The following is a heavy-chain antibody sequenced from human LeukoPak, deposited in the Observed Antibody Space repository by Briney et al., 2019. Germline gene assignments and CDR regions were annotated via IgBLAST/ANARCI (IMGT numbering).Heavy chain of an antibody. J-gene: IGHJ4*02. Sequence: SEPLSLTCGVSGDSISRSNWWSWVRQPPGKGLEWIGEIYHSGSTNYNPSLKSRVTISVDKSKNQFSLKLNSVIAADTAVYFCASLGLSAAGSFDYWGQGTLVTVSS. V-gene: IGHV4-4*02. CDR1: GDSISRSNW. D-gene: IGHD6-13*01. CDR2: IYHSGST. CDR3: ASLGLSAAGSFDY.